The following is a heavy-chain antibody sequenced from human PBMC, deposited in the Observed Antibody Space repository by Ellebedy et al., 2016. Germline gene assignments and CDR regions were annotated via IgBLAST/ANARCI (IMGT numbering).Heavy chain of an antibody. CDR1: GFSFSDYN. Sequence: GESLKISXVGSGFSFSDYNMNWVRQAPGKRLEWLSYISSSSSTIWYADSVKGRFTVSRDNAKNSLYLQMNSLRDEDTAVYYCARDSAGVVVTSCFDYWGQGTLVTVSS. D-gene: IGHD2-21*02. V-gene: IGHV3-48*02. CDR2: ISSSSSTI. CDR3: ARDSAGVVVTSCFDY. J-gene: IGHJ4*02.